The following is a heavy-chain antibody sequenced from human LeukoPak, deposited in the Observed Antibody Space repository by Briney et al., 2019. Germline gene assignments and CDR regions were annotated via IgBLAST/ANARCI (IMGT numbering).Heavy chain of an antibody. CDR3: AKGRYSGSYFRACPDY. J-gene: IGHJ4*02. D-gene: IGHD1-26*01. CDR2: ISGSGGST. Sequence: GGSLRLSCAASGFTFSSYAMSWVRQAPGKGLEWVSAISGSGGSTYYADSVKDRFTISRDNSKNTLYLQMNSLRAEDTAVYYCAKGRYSGSYFRACPDYWGQGTLVTVFS. CDR1: GFTFSSYA. V-gene: IGHV3-23*01.